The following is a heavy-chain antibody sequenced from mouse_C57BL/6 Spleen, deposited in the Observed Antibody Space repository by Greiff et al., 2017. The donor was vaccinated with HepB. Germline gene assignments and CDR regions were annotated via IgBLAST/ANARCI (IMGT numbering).Heavy chain of an antibody. J-gene: IGHJ4*01. CDR2: ISDGGSYT. D-gene: IGHD1-1*01. CDR1: GFTFSSYA. Sequence: EVMLVESGGGLVKPGGSLKLSCAASGFTFSSYAMSWVRQTPEKRLEWVATISDGGSYTYYPDNVKGRFPISSDNAKNNLYLQMSHLKSEDTAMYYCARAPYGSRYYYAMDYWGQGTSVTVSS. CDR3: ARAPYGSRYYYAMDY. V-gene: IGHV5-4*03.